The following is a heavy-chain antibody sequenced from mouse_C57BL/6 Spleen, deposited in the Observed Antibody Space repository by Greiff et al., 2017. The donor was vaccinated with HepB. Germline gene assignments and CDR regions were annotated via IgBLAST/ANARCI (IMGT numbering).Heavy chain of an antibody. V-gene: IGHV2-6-1*01. CDR2: IWSDGST. Sequence: QVQLKESGPGLVAPSQSLSITCTVSGFSLTSYGVHWVRQPPGKGLEWLVVIWSDGSTTYNSALKSRLSISKDNSKSQVFLKMNSLQTDDTAMYYCARHSHGSSDGAMDYWGQGTSVTVSS. CDR3: ARHSHGSSDGAMDY. J-gene: IGHJ4*01. CDR1: GFSLTSYG. D-gene: IGHD1-1*01.